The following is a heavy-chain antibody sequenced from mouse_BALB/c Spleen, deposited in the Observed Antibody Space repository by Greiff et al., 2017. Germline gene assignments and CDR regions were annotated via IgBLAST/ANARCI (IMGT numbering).Heavy chain of an antibody. J-gene: IGHJ4*01. Sequence: LQQSGGGLVQPGGSLKLSCAASGFTFSSYTMSWVRQTPEKRLEWVAYISNGGGSTYYPDTVKGRFTISRDNAKNTLYLQMSSLKSEDTAMYYCARQIYYDYDGYAMDYWGQGTSVTVSS. D-gene: IGHD2-4*01. CDR1: GFTFSSYT. CDR2: ISNGGGST. V-gene: IGHV5-12-2*01. CDR3: ARQIYYDYDGYAMDY.